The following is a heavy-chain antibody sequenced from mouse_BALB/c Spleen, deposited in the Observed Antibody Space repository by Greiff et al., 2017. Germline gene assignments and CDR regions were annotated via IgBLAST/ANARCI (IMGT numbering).Heavy chain of an antibody. V-gene: IGHV1-69*02. D-gene: IGHD2-3*01. CDR1: GYTFTSYW. Sequence: VQLQQPGAELVKPGAPVKLSCKASGYTFTSYWMNWVKQRPGRGLEWIGRIDPSDSETHYNQKFKDKATLTVDKSSSTAYIQLSSLTSEDSAVYYCARRDGSHWDFDVWGAGTTVTVSS. CDR2: IDPSDSET. CDR3: ARRDGSHWDFDV. J-gene: IGHJ1*01.